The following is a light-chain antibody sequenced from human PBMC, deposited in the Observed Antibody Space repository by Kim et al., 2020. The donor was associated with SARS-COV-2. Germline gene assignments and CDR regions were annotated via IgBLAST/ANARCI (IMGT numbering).Light chain of an antibody. CDR2: ETS. CDR1: QSINSW. V-gene: IGKV1-5*03. Sequence: SASKGDRVTSTGRASQSINSWLAWYQQKPGKAPKLLIYETSKLESGVPSTFSGSGSGTEFTLTISSLQPDDFATYYCQQYHTGATFGQGTKVDIK. J-gene: IGKJ1*01. CDR3: QQYHTGAT.